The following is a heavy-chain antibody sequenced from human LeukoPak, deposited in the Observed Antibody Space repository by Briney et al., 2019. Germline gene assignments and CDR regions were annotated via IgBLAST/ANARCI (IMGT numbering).Heavy chain of an antibody. Sequence: SVKVSCKASGGTFSSYAISWVRQAPGQGLEWLGGIIPIFGTANYAQKFQGRVTITADESTSTAYMELSSLRSEDTAVYYCTSAVWGIYHCGGDCPYYFDYWGQGTLVTVSS. CDR1: GGTFSSYA. V-gene: IGHV1-69*13. CDR2: IIPIFGTA. D-gene: IGHD2-21*01. J-gene: IGHJ4*02. CDR3: TSAVWGIYHCGGDCPYYFDY.